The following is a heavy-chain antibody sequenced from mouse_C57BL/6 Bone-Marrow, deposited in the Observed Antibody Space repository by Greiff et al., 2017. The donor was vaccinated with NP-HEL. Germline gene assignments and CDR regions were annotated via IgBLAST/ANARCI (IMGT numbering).Heavy chain of an antibody. CDR1: GFTFSDYY. Sequence: EVKLVESEGGLVQPGSSMKLSCTASGFTFSDYYMAWVRQVPEKGLEWVANINYDGSSTYYPYYLKSRFIISRDNATNIPYLQLSSLKSEDTATYYCARACSFPLRPYAIDYWGQGTSVTVSS. CDR2: INYDGSST. J-gene: IGHJ4*01. CDR3: ARACSFPLRPYAIDY. V-gene: IGHV5-16*01. D-gene: IGHD1-1*01.